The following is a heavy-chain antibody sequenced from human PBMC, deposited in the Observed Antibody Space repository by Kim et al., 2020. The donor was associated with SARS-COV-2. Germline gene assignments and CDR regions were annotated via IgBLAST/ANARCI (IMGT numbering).Heavy chain of an antibody. V-gene: IGHV3-7*01. Sequence: GGSLRLSCAASGFTFSSYWMSWVRQAPGKGLEWVANIKQDGSEKYYVDSVKGRFTISRDNAKNSLYLQMNSLRAEDTAVYYCARDPRIAVAGTLRDYWGQGTLVTVSS. D-gene: IGHD6-19*01. CDR2: IKQDGSEK. CDR1: GFTFSSYW. J-gene: IGHJ4*02. CDR3: ARDPRIAVAGTLRDY.